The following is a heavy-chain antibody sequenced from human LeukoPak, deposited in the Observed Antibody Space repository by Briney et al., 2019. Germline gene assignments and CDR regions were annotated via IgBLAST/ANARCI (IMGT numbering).Heavy chain of an antibody. D-gene: IGHD1-26*01. CDR1: GFTFSSYW. V-gene: IGHV3-7*01. J-gene: IGHJ4*02. CDR2: IKQDGSEK. Sequence: PGGSLRLSCAVSGFTFSSYWMSWVRQAPGKGLEWVANIKQDGSEKYYVDSVKGRFTISRDNSKNTLYLQMNSLRAEDTAVYYCAKAGSGSYYFDYWGQGTLVTVSS. CDR3: AKAGSGSYYFDY.